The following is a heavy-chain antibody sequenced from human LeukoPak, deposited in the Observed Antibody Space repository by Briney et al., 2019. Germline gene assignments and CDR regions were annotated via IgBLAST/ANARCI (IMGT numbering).Heavy chain of an antibody. CDR3: AKAPVTSCRGAYCYPFDY. D-gene: IGHD2-21*01. V-gene: IGHV3-23*01. Sequence: PGGSLRLSCAASGFAFKNAWMSWVRQAPGKGLEWVSAISSTDAGTYHADSVRGRFTISRDSSKNTLYLQMNSLRAEDAAVYYCAKAPVTSCRGAYCYPFDYWGQGTLVTVSS. CDR2: ISSTDAGT. CDR1: GFAFKNAW. J-gene: IGHJ4*02.